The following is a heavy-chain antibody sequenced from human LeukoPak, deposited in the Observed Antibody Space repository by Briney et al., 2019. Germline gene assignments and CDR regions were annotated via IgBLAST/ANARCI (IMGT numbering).Heavy chain of an antibody. CDR1: GCSISSSSYY. CDR2: IYYSGST. Sequence: PSETLSLTCTVSGCSISSSSYYWGWIRQPPGKGLEWIGSIYYSGSTYYDPSLKSRVTISVDTSKNQFSLKLSSVTAADTAVYYCARHRYYYRSGSYYGAPYYMDVWGKGTTVTISS. CDR3: ARHRYYYRSGSYYGAPYYMDV. J-gene: IGHJ6*03. D-gene: IGHD3-10*01. V-gene: IGHV4-39*01.